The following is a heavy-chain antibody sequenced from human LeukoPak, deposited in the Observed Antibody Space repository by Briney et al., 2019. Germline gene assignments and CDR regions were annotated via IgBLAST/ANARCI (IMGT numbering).Heavy chain of an antibody. D-gene: IGHD4-23*01. Sequence: GGSLRLSCAASGFTVGSSYMNWVRQAPGKGLEWVSLIYGGGITYYADSVKGRFTISRDNSKNTLYLQMNSLRAEDTAVYYCARRGDGGRSFDYWGQGTLVTVSS. CDR2: IYGGGIT. CDR1: GFTVGSSY. CDR3: ARRGDGGRSFDY. V-gene: IGHV3-53*01. J-gene: IGHJ4*02.